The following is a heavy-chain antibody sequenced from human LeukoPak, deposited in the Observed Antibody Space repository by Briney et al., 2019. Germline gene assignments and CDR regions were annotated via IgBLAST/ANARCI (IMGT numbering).Heavy chain of an antibody. CDR3: ARGPHYDFWSGPATLLDY. Sequence: ASVKVSCKASGYTFTSYDINWVRQATGQGLEWMGWMNPNSGNTGYAQKFQGRVTMTRNTSISTAYMELSSLRSEDTAVYYCARGPHYDFWSGPATLLDYWGQGTLVTVSS. D-gene: IGHD3-3*01. V-gene: IGHV1-8*01. CDR2: MNPNSGNT. J-gene: IGHJ4*02. CDR1: GYTFTSYD.